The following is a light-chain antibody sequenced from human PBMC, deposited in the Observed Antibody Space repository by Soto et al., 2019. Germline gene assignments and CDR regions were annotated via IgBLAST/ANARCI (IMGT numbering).Light chain of an antibody. V-gene: IGKV3-15*01. CDR2: HTS. Sequence: EIVMTQSPATLSVSPGERATLACRASQSVSILLAWYQQKPGQAPRLLIYHTSTRATGIPARFSGSGSGTEFTLTISSLHSEDSAVYYCQHYNNWPLTFGGGTKVDIK. J-gene: IGKJ4*01. CDR3: QHYNNWPLT. CDR1: QSVSIL.